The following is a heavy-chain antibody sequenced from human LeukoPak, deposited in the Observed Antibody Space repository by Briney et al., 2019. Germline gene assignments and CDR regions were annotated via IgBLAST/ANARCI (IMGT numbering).Heavy chain of an antibody. J-gene: IGHJ4*02. Sequence: GSSEKVSCKASGGTFSSYAISWVRQAPGQGLEWMGGIIPIFGTANYAQKFQGRVTITTDESTSTAYMELSSLRSEDTAVYYCARGSRTKYGSGSYYQIDYWGQGTLVTVSS. CDR3: ARGSRTKYGSGSYYQIDY. CDR1: GGTFSSYA. CDR2: IIPIFGTA. V-gene: IGHV1-69*05. D-gene: IGHD3-10*01.